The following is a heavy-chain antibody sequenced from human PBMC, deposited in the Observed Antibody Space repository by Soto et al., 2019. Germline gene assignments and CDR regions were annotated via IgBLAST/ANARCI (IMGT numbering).Heavy chain of an antibody. CDR3: ARDYSSYGPLDY. V-gene: IGHV3-48*02. CDR2: ISSSTI. Sequence: RVCWAAVGGTFSSYSMHWVRQAPGKGLEWVSYISSSTIYYADSVKGRFTISRDNAKNSLYLQMNSLRDEDTAVYYCARDYSSYGPLDYRVQGTLVTVSS. CDR1: GGTFSSYS. D-gene: IGHD6-13*01. J-gene: IGHJ4*02.